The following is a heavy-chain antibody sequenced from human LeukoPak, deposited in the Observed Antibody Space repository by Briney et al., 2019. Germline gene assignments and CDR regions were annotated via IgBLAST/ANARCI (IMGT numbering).Heavy chain of an antibody. CDR2: IYTRGST. J-gene: IGHJ5*02. CDR3: ARDQIVWELGNWFDP. CDR1: GVSISSYY. V-gene: IGHV4-4*07. Sequence: RSSETLSLTCTVSGVSISSYYWSWIRQPAGKGLEWIGRIYTRGSTNYNPSLKSRVTMSVDTSKNQFSLKLSSVTAADTAVYYCARDQIVWELGNWFDPWGQGTLVTVSS. D-gene: IGHD4-23*01.